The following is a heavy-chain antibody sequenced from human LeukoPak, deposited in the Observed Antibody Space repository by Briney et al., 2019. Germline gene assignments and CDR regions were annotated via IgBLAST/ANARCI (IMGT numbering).Heavy chain of an antibody. J-gene: IGHJ4*02. CDR1: GGSISSYY. D-gene: IGHD3-10*01. V-gene: IGHV4-59*04. CDR3: AGLYGSGSYYGY. Sequence: SETLSLTCTVSGGSISSYYWSWIRQPPGKGLEWIGYIYYSENTYYNPSLKSRVTISVDTSKNQFSLKLSSVTAADTAVYYCAGLYGSGSYYGYRGQGTLVTVSS. CDR2: IYYSENT.